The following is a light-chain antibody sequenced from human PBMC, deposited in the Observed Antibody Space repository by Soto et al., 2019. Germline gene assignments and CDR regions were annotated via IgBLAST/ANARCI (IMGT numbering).Light chain of an antibody. J-gene: IGKJ4*01. V-gene: IGKV3-11*01. Sequence: EIVLTQSPATLSLSPGERATLSCRASQSVGSYLAWYQQKPGQAPRLLLYDASNRATGIPARFSGSGSGTDFPLTISSLEPEDFAVYYCQQRSNWLTFGGGTKVEVE. CDR3: QQRSNWLT. CDR1: QSVGSY. CDR2: DAS.